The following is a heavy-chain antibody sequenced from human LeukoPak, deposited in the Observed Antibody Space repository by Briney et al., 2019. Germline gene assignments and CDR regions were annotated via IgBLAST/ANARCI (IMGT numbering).Heavy chain of an antibody. CDR2: IYHSGST. CDR1: GYSISSGYY. V-gene: IGHV4-38-2*02. D-gene: IGHD2/OR15-2a*01. J-gene: IGHJ4*02. Sequence: SETLSLTCTVSGYSISSGYYWGWIRQPPGKGLEWIGSIYHSGSTYYNPSLKSRVTISVDTSKNQFSLKLSSVTAADTAVYYCARGLLGIDYWGQGTLVTVSS. CDR3: ARGLLGIDY.